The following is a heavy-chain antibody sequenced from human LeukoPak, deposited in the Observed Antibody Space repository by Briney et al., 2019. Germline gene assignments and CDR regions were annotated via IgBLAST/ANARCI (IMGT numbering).Heavy chain of an antibody. Sequence: AGSLRLSCTVSGFTISNAWMTWVRQAPGKGLEWVGRIKIKILGGVIDYAAHVKGRFTISRDDSKDTLYLQMNMLTTEDTAVYYCTIDTLSNWDDSFAVWGQGTMVTVSS. CDR3: TIDTLSNWDDSFAV. J-gene: IGHJ3*01. D-gene: IGHD7-27*01. CDR2: IKIKILGGVI. CDR1: GFTISNAW. V-gene: IGHV3-15*01.